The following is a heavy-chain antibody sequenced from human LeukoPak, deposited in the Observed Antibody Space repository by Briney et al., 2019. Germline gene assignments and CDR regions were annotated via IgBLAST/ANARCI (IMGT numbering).Heavy chain of an antibody. CDR3: ARGDTAMDLDY. D-gene: IGHD5-18*01. CDR1: GGSISSGGYY. J-gene: IGHJ4*02. V-gene: IGHV4-31*03. CDR2: IYYSGST. Sequence: PSQTLSLTCTVSGGSISSGGYYWSWIRQHLGKGLEWIGYIYYSGSTYYNPSLKSRVTISVDTSKNQFSLKLSSVTAADTAVYYCARGDTAMDLDYWGQGTLVTVSS.